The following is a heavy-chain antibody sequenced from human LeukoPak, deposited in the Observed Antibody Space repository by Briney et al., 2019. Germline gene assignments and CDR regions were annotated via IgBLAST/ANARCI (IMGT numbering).Heavy chain of an antibody. D-gene: IGHD4-17*01. CDR2: NSSSSSTI. J-gene: IGHJ4*02. Sequence: HPGGSLRLSCAASGFTFSRYSMHWARQAPGKGLEWVSYNSSSSSTIYYADSVKGRFTIYRDNAKNSLYLQMNTLRDEDTAVYYWARDRDYAFDYWGQGTLVTVSS. CDR3: ARDRDYAFDY. CDR1: GFTFSRYS. V-gene: IGHV3-48*02.